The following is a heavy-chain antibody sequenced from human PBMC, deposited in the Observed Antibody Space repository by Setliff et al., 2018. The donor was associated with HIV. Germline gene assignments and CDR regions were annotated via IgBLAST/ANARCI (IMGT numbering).Heavy chain of an antibody. CDR2: IIPILGEA. CDR3: ASAYDYYMDV. V-gene: IGHV1-69*10. CDR1: GDTFSRYA. Sequence: ASVKVSCKASGDTFSRYAISWVRQAPGQGLEWMGGIIPILGEAKYAQEFQGTVTITADKSTSTVYMELSSLKSEDTAVYYCASAYDYYMDVWGKGTTVTVSS. J-gene: IGHJ6*03.